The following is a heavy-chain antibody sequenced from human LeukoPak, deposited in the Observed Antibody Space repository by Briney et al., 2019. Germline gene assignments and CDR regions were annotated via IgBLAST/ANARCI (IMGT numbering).Heavy chain of an antibody. V-gene: IGHV4-59*12. CDR1: GCIISSSY. D-gene: IGHD4-11*01. Sequence: SETLSLTCIVSGCIISSSYWSWLRRHPAKGRVWFGYSYYNGSTNYNPSPKSRVTISVDTSYKQFSLKLSSVTAADTAAYYCARDHSYGNYDYGYFWDVWGKGTSDTVP. J-gene: IGHJ6*03. CDR2: SYYNGST. CDR3: ARDHSYGNYDYGYFWDV.